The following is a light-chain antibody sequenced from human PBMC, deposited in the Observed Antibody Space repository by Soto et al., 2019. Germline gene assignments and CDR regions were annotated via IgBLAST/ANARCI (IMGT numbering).Light chain of an antibody. CDR1: SSDVGGYNY. V-gene: IGLV2-11*01. CDR3: CSYAGTYTLWV. Sequence: QSVLTQPRSVSGSPGQSVTISCTGTSSDVGGYNYVSWYQRYPGKAPKLIIYDVSKRPSGVPDRFSGSKSGNTASLTISGLQAEDEADYYCCSYAGTYTLWVFGGGTKLTVL. J-gene: IGLJ3*02. CDR2: DVS.